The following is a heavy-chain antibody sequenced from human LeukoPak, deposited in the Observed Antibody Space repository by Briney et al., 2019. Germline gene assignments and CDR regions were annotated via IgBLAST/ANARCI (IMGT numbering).Heavy chain of an antibody. V-gene: IGHV3-9*01. D-gene: IGHD5-24*01. CDR1: GFTFDDYA. CDR3: AKDTVRDGYNYFDP. J-gene: IGHJ5*02. CDR2: ISWNSGSI. Sequence: PGRSLRLSCAASGFTFDDYAMHWVRQAPGKGLEWVSGISWNSGSIGYADSVKGRFTISRDNAKNSLYLQMNSLRAEDTALYYCAKDTVRDGYNYFDPWGQGTLVTVSS.